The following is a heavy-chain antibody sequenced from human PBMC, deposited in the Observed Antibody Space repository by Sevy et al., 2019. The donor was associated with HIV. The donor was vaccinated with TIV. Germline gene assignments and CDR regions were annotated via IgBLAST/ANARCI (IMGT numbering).Heavy chain of an antibody. V-gene: IGHV3-23*01. D-gene: IGHD6-19*01. CDR3: AKGLWQWPNDAFDI. CDR2: ISGSGGST. CDR1: GFTFSSYT. J-gene: IGHJ3*02. Sequence: GGSLRLSCAASGFTFSSYTMSWVRQAPGKGLEWVSAISGSGGSTYYADSVKGRFTISRDNCKNTLYLQMNSLRAEETAVYYWAKGLWQWPNDAFDIWGQGTMVTVSS.